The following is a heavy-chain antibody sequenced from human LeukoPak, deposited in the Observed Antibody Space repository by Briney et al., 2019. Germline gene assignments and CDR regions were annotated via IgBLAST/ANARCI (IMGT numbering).Heavy chain of an antibody. CDR1: GGSFSGYY. D-gene: IGHD6-19*01. Sequence: SETLSLTCAVYGGSFSGYYWSWIRQPPGKGLEWIGEINHSGSTNYNPSLKSRVTMSVDTSKNQFSLKLSSVTAADTAVYYCARARGYSSGWYVSWGQGTLVTVSS. CDR3: ARARGYSSGWYVS. J-gene: IGHJ5*02. CDR2: INHSGST. V-gene: IGHV4-34*01.